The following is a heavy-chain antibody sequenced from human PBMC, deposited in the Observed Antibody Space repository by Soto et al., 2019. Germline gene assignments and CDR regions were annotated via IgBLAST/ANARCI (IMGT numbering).Heavy chain of an antibody. V-gene: IGHV3-74*01. D-gene: IGHD2-15*01. CDR2: IDSDGSST. CDR1: GFTLSGHW. Sequence: PGGSLRLSCAASGFTLSGHWMHWVRQVPGKGLVWVSRIDSDGSSTSYADSVKGRFTISRDNAKNTLYLQMSSLRAEDTAVYYCASPAGVSMVAADFWGQGTLVTVSS. J-gene: IGHJ4*02. CDR3: ASPAGVSMVAADF.